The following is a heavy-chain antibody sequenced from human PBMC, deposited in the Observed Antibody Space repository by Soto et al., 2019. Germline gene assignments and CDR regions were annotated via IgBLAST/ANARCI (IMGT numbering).Heavy chain of an antibody. J-gene: IGHJ6*02. V-gene: IGHV3-7*01. CDR1: GFTFSSYW. CDR3: ARQNAMDV. Sequence: EVQVVESGGGLVQPGGSLRLSCAASGFTFSSYWMTWVRQAPGKGLEWVANINQAGSQTYYVGSVKGRITISRDDAKSSLYLQMNSLRVEDTAVYYCARQNAMDVWGQGTTVTVSS. CDR2: INQAGSQT.